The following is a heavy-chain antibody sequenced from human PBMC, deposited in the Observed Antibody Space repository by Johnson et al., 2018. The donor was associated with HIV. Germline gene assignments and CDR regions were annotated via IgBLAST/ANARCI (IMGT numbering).Heavy chain of an antibody. CDR3: ARERGYFGNPAFDI. CDR1: GFTFDDYA. J-gene: IGHJ3*02. Sequence: VQLVESGGGLVQPGRSLKLSCAASGFTFDDYALHWVRQTPGKGLQWFSIILKGRFTISRDNSKNTLYLQMNSLRTEDTAMYYCARERGYFGNPAFDIWGQGTMVTVSS. CDR2: I. D-gene: IGHD4-23*01. V-gene: IGHV3-9*01.